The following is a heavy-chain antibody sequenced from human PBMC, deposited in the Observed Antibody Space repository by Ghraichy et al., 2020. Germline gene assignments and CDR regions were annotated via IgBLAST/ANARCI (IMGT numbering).Heavy chain of an antibody. CDR3: ARDHRDAYNWRTPFDP. J-gene: IGHJ5*02. CDR2: INPDGSGR. CDR1: GFTFSRSW. Sequence: GGSLRLSCVVSGFTFSRSWMSWVRQAPGKGLEWVGNINPDGSGRYYVDSVKGRFTMSRDNAENSLYLQMNSLRAEDTAVYYCARDHRDAYNWRTPFDPWGQGTLVTVSS. D-gene: IGHD5-24*01. V-gene: IGHV3-7*01.